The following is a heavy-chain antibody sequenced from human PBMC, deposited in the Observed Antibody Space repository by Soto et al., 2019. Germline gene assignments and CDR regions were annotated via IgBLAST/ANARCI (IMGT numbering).Heavy chain of an antibody. D-gene: IGHD3-22*01. CDR1: GFTFSSYG. CDR2: ISYDGSNK. V-gene: IGHV3-30*03. J-gene: IGHJ5*02. Sequence: PGGSLRLSCAASGFTFSSYGMHWVRQAPGKGLEWVAVISYDGSNKNYADSVKGRFTISRDNSKNTLYLQMNSLRAEDTAVYYCATLGGNYDSSGYYYGYFDPWGQGTLVTVSS. CDR3: ATLGGNYDSSGYYYGYFDP.